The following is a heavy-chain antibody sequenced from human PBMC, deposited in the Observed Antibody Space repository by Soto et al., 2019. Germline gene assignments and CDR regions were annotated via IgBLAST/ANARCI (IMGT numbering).Heavy chain of an antibody. Sequence: GSAVKVSCKASGYTFTCYYMHLVRHAPGGGLEWMGWINPNSGGTNYAQKFQGRVTMTTDTSTSTAYMELRSLRSDDTAVYHCASDITIFGVGLNYYYYYRMDVWGQATTVTASS. V-gene: IGHV1-2*02. CDR3: ASDITIFGVGLNYYYYYRMDV. CDR2: INPNSGGT. D-gene: IGHD3-3*01. CDR1: GYTFTCYY. J-gene: IGHJ6*02.